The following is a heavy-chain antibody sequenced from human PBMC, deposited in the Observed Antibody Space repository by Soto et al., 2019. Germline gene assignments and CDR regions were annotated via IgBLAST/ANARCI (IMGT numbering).Heavy chain of an antibody. D-gene: IGHD1-1*01. V-gene: IGHV4-59*01. CDR2: IYYTGRT. Sequence: PSETLSLTCTVSGGSIRSYYWSWLRQPPGKGPEWIGFIYYTGRTTYNPSLKSRVTISLDTSKNQFSLNLTSVTAADTAVYYCARERIIHWNAEPNYFDPWGQGTLVTVSS. CDR1: GGSIRSYY. J-gene: IGHJ5*02. CDR3: ARERIIHWNAEPNYFDP.